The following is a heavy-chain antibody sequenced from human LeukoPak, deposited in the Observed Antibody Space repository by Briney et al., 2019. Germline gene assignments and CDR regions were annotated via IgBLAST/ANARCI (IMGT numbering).Heavy chain of an antibody. Sequence: SETLSLTCTVSGYSISSGYYWSWIRQPAGKGLEWIGRIYTSGSTNYNPSLKSRVTISVDTSKNQFSLKLSSVTAADTAVYYCAREGRYYYGSGSYYKIFDPWGHGTLVTVSS. D-gene: IGHD3-10*01. CDR2: IYTSGST. CDR1: GYSISSGYY. J-gene: IGHJ5*02. CDR3: AREGRYYYGSGSYYKIFDP. V-gene: IGHV4-61*02.